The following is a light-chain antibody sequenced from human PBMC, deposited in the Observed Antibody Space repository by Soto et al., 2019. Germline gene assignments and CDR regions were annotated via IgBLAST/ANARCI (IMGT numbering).Light chain of an antibody. V-gene: IGKV3-11*01. CDR3: QQYNSYSRT. J-gene: IGKJ1*01. CDR2: DAS. CDR1: QSVSSY. Sequence: EIVFTHSSVTLSFSPVERATLSCRASQSVSSYLAWYQQKPGQAPRLLIYDASNRATGIPARFSGSGSGTEFTLTISSLQPDDFATYYCQQYNSYSRTFGQGTKVDIK.